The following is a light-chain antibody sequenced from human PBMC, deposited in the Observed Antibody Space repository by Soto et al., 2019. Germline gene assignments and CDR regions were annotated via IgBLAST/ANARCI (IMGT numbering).Light chain of an antibody. J-gene: IGKJ1*01. CDR1: QSISSSY. V-gene: IGKV3-20*01. Sequence: EIGLTQSPGTLSLSPGKRATRSCRASQSISSSYLAWYQQRPGQAPRLLIYGASSRATGIPDRFSGSGSGTEFTLTISRLEPEDFAVYYCQQYGSSSWTFGQGTKVDIK. CDR2: GAS. CDR3: QQYGSSSWT.